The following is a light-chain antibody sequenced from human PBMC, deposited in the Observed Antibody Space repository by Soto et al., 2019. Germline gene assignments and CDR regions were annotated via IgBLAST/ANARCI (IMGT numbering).Light chain of an antibody. J-gene: IGKJ1*01. V-gene: IGKV1-5*03. CDR3: QQHESFPRT. CDR1: QSINTW. Sequence: DIQMTQSPSTLSASVGDRVTITCRASQSINTWLAWYQQKPGKAPKLFIFKASTLESGVPSRFSGSGSGTKFTLSISSLQPDDFATYVCQQHESFPRTFGQGPKVEIK. CDR2: KAS.